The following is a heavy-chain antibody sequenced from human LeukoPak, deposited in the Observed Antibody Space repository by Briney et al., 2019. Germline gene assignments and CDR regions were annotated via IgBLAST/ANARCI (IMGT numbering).Heavy chain of an antibody. CDR1: SGSISNYY. CDR2: SDYSGNT. V-gene: IGHV4-59*08. CDR3: ARLNGGG. J-gene: IGHJ4*02. Sequence: SETLSLTCTVSSGSISNYYWGWIRQPPGKGLEWIGFSDYSGNTNYNPSLKSRVTISPDTSKDQIALKLSSVTAADTAVYYCARLNGGGWGQGTLVVVTS. D-gene: IGHD2-8*01.